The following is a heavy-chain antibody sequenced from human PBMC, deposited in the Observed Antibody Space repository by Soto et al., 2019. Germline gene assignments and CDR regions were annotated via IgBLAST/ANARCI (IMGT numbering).Heavy chain of an antibody. CDR1: GFTFSSYD. J-gene: IGHJ6*02. V-gene: IGHV3-13*04. CDR3: AREDPRLYYYCGMAV. CDR2: IGTAGDT. Sequence: EVQLVESGGGLVQPGGSLRLSCAASGFTFSSYDMHWVRQATGKGLEWVSAIGTAGDTYYPGSVKGRFTISRENAKNSFYLQMNRLRAGDTAVYYCAREDPRLYYYCGMAVCGQGTTVTVSS.